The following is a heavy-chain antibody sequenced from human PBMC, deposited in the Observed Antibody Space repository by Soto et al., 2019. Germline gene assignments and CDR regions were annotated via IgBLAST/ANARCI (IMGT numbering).Heavy chain of an antibody. Sequence: QVQLQQWGAGLLKPSETLSLTCAVYGGSFSGYYWRWLRQPPGKGLEWIGEINHSGSTNYNPSLTSRVTISVDTSKNQFSLKLSSVTAADPAVYYCARGRGYSGYPLGYWGQGTLVTVSS. V-gene: IGHV4-34*01. CDR2: INHSGST. J-gene: IGHJ4*02. D-gene: IGHD5-12*01. CDR1: GGSFSGYY. CDR3: ARGRGYSGYPLGY.